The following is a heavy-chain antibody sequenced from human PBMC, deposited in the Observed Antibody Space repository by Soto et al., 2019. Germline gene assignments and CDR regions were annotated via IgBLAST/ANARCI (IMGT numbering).Heavy chain of an antibody. V-gene: IGHV4-59*01. Sequence: PSETLSLTCTVSGDSLSLYYWSWIRLSPGKGLEWIGYIYSTGSSNQNPSLRDRVAVSADASKNQFYLTLSSMTAADTAVYYCARGERKVNWRPYFDTWGQGIQVTVS. CDR1: GDSLSLYY. CDR2: IYSTGSS. J-gene: IGHJ5*02. D-gene: IGHD1-26*01. CDR3: ARGERKVNWRPYFDT.